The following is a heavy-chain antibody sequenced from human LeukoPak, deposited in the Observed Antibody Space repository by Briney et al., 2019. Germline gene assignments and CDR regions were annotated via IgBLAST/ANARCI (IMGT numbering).Heavy chain of an antibody. CDR2: ISGSGGST. J-gene: IGHJ4*02. V-gene: IGHV3-23*01. CDR1: GFTFSSYA. D-gene: IGHD3-9*01. CDR3: AKVGGITIYSFGPVY. Sequence: GGSLRLSCAASGFTFSSYAMSWVRQAPGKGLEWVSGISGSGGSTYYADSVKGRFTISRDNSKNTLYLQMNSLRAEDTAVYYCAKVGGITIYSFGPVYWGQGTLVTVSS.